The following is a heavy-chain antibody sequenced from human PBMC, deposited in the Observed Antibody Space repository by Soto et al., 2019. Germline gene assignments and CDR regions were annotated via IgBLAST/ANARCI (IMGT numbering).Heavy chain of an antibody. CDR3: ARDGSDYSTSGHYDP. D-gene: IGHD3-22*01. J-gene: IGHJ5*02. V-gene: IGHV1-69*01. CDR1: GGTHSSYA. Sequence: QVQLVQSGAEVKKPGSSVKVSCKVTGGTHSSYAITWVRQPPGQGLEWMGGIIPIFGTRDYAQKFQGRVTITADPSTSTAYLELSGLTSDDTAVYYCARDGSDYSTSGHYDPWGQGTLVTVSS. CDR2: IIPIFGTR.